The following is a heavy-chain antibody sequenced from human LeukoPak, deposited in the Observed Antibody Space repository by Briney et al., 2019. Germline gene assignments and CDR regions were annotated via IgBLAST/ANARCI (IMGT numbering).Heavy chain of an antibody. D-gene: IGHD6-19*01. J-gene: IGHJ6*03. CDR3: ARITVAGLYYYYMDV. CDR2: IYYSGST. Sequence: TTSETLSLTCSVSGGSISTYYWTWIRQPPGKGLEWIGYIYYSGSTNYNPSLKSRVTISLDTSKNQFSLKLSSVTAADTAVYYCARITVAGLYYYYMDVWGKGTTVTVSS. V-gene: IGHV4-59*12. CDR1: GGSISTYY.